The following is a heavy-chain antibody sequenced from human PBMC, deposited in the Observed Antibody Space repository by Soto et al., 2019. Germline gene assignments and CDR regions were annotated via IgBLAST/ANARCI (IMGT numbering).Heavy chain of an antibody. D-gene: IGHD4-17*01. CDR2: IYWDDDK. Sequence: SGPTLVNPTQTLTLTCSFSGFSLSTSGVSVGWIRQPPGKALEWLALIYWDDDKRYSPSLRNRLTITEDTSKNQVVLTMTNMDPVVTATYYCAHRTTETYYFDYWGQGTLVTVSS. V-gene: IGHV2-5*02. J-gene: IGHJ4*02. CDR3: AHRTTETYYFDY. CDR1: GFSLSTSGVS.